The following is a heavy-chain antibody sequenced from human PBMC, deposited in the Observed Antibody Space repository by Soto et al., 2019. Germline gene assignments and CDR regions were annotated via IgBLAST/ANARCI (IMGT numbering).Heavy chain of an antibody. CDR2: ISSTSCTI. CDR1: GFTFSSYS. V-gene: IGHV3-48*02. Sequence: EVPLVESVGGLVQPGGSLRLSCAASGFTFSSYSMKWVLQAPWKGLEWDSYISSTSCTIDYADSVKGRFTISKDIAENALYLQMHSLRDEYTAVYYCAKDNEYASGWLYFDSWGQGTLVTGSS. CDR3: AKDNEYASGWLYFDS. D-gene: IGHD6-25*01. J-gene: IGHJ4*02.